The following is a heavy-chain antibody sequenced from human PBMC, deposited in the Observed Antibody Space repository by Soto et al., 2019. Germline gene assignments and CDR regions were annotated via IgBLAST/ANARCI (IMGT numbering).Heavy chain of an antibody. V-gene: IGHV1-69*12. D-gene: IGHD2-21*01. J-gene: IGHJ5*01. Sequence: QVQLVQSGGEVRKPGTSVKVSCRASGGIFSDYAISWVRQAPGQGLEWVGGIVPKYGTAKYARKFEDRVTLXAHXLSSTVYMEMNGLRSEDTALYYCARDMLSSLVVETPHLFESWGQGTRLTVSS. CDR3: ARDMLSSLVVETPHLFES. CDR2: IVPKYGTA. CDR1: GGIFSDYA.